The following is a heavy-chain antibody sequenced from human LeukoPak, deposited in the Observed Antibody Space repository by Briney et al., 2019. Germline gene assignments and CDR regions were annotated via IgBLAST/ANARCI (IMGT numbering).Heavy chain of an antibody. CDR2: INPSGGST. CDR3: ARYYIEGRCFDY. CDR1: GYTFTNYY. D-gene: IGHD3-10*01. Sequence: ASVKVSCKASGYTFTNYYIHWVRQAPGQGLECMGIINPSGGSTSYAQKFQGRVTMTRDMSTSTVYMELSSLRSEDTAVYYCARYYIEGRCFDYWGQGTLVTVSS. J-gene: IGHJ4*02. V-gene: IGHV1-46*01.